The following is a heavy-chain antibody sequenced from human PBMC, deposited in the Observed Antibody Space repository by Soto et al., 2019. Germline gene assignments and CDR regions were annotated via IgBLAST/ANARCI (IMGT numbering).Heavy chain of an antibody. D-gene: IGHD3-10*01. J-gene: IGHJ6*02. Sequence: GGSLRLSCAASGFTFSSYGMHWVRQAPGKGLEWVAVISYDGSNKYYADSVKGRFTISRDNSKNTLYLQMNSLRAEDTAVYYCAKDRVLYYGSGSYYSRYYYYGMDVWGHGTTATVSS. V-gene: IGHV3-30*18. CDR1: GFTFSSYG. CDR2: ISYDGSNK. CDR3: AKDRVLYYGSGSYYSRYYYYGMDV.